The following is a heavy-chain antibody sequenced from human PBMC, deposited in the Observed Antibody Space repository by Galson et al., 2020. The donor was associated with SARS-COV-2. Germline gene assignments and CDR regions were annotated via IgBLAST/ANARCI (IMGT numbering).Heavy chain of an antibody. J-gene: IGHJ6*02. CDR2: ISSSSSTI. CDR3: ARGSLWFGGAYYYYGMDV. CDR1: GFTFSSYS. V-gene: IGHV3-48*02. D-gene: IGHD3-10*01. Sequence: GSLRLSCAASGFTFSSYSMNWVRQAPGKGLEWVSYISSSSSTIYYADSVKGRFTISRDNAKNSLYLQMNSLRDEDTAVYYCARGSLWFGGAYYYYGMDVWGQGTTVTVSS.